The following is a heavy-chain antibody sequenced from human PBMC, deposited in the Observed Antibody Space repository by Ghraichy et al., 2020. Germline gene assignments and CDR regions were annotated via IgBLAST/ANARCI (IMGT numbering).Heavy chain of an antibody. CDR1: GGSFSGYY. CDR3: ARGLGPTYYYDSSGSNWFDP. D-gene: IGHD3-22*01. CDR2: INHSGST. J-gene: IGHJ5*02. V-gene: IGHV4-34*01. Sequence: SETLALTCAVYGGSFSGYYWSWIRQPPGKGLEWIGEINHSGSTNYTPSLKSRVTIPVDTSKNQFSLKLSSVTAADTAVYYCARGLGPTYYYDSSGSNWFDPWGQGTLVTVSS.